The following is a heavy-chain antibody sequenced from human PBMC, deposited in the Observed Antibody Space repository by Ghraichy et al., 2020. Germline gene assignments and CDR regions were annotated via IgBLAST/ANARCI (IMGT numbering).Heavy chain of an antibody. D-gene: IGHD2-21*01. V-gene: IGHV3-23*01. Sequence: GGSLRLSCAASGFTFGSFGMSWVRQAPGKGLEWLCGMSLNGATTEYADSVKGRFTISRDNSKGTLSLQMDSLRGEDTAVYYRVKDETVMIVAPELWGQGTRVTVAA. CDR1: GFTFGSFG. CDR2: MSLNGATT. CDR3: VKDETVMIVAPEL. J-gene: IGHJ4*02.